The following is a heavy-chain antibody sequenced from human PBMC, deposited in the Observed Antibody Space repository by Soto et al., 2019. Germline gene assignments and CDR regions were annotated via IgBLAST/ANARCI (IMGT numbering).Heavy chain of an antibody. V-gene: IGHV2-5*02. Sequence: QITLKESGPTLVKPTQTLTLTCTFSGFSLSTSGVGVAWIRQPPGKALEWLALIYWDDDKRYSPSLKSRLTSTKDTSKNQVVLTMTKMDPVDTATYYCAHRPDYYDSSGYLYWGQGTLVTVSS. CDR2: IYWDDDK. CDR1: GFSLSTSGVG. CDR3: AHRPDYYDSSGYLY. J-gene: IGHJ4*02. D-gene: IGHD3-22*01.